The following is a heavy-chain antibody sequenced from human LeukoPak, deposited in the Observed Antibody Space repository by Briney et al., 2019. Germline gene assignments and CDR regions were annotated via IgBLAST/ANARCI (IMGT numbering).Heavy chain of an antibody. D-gene: IGHD7-27*01. CDR1: GVSFSSTSYY. CDR2: IFYSGST. CDR3: ARGTRARRTVSRKTGDFDY. V-gene: IGHV4-39*07. J-gene: IGHJ4*02. Sequence: SETLSLTCSVSGVSFSSTSYYWAWIRQPPGKGLEWIGNIFYSGSTYYNPSLKSRVTISVDKSKNQFSLKLSSVTAADTAAYYCARGTRARRTVSRKTGDFDYWGQGTLVTVSS.